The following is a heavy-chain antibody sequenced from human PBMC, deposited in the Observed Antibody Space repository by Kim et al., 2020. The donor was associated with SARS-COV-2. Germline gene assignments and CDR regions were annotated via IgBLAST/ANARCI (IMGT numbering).Heavy chain of an antibody. CDR3: TRGNAFGS. Sequence: GGNPYYDDSVTGRLTISRDNSKNTLFLQMNSLRAEDTALYYCTRGNAFGSWGQGTLVTVSS. CDR2: GGNP. D-gene: IGHD3-16*01. J-gene: IGHJ5*02. V-gene: IGHV3-23*01.